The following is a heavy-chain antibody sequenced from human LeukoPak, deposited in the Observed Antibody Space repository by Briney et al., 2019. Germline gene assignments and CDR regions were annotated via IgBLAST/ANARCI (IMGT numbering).Heavy chain of an antibody. CDR1: GFTFSSYW. V-gene: IGHV3-74*01. Sequence: PGGSLRLSCAASGFTFSSYWMHWVRQAPGKGLVWVSRINGDGSSTSYADSVKGRFTISRDNAKNTLYLQMNSLRAEDTAVYYCARSQWYSSSWYYYYYMDVWGKGTTVTVSS. CDR3: ARSQWYSSSWYYYYYMDV. CDR2: INGDGSST. J-gene: IGHJ6*03. D-gene: IGHD6-13*01.